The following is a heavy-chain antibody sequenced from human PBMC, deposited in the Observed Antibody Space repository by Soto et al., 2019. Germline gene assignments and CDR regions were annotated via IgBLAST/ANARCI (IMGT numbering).Heavy chain of an antibody. Sequence: LRLSCAASGFTFSSFWMDWVRQAPGKGLEWVANINPDGIEKHYVDSVKGRFTISRDNAKNSLYLQMSSVTAEDSALYYCSRSLDSWGQGTRVTVSS. CDR2: INPDGIEK. CDR1: GFTFSSFW. J-gene: IGHJ4*02. CDR3: SRSLDS. V-gene: IGHV3-7*01.